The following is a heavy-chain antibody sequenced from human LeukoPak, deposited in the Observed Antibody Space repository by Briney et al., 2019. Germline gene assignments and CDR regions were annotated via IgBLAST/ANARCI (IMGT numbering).Heavy chain of an antibody. D-gene: IGHD6-13*01. Sequence: GGSLRLSCAASGLTVSGNHMSWVRQVPGKGLEWVSAISGSGGSTYYADSVKGRFTISRDNSKNTLYLQMNSLYYCAKEAAAAGEFDYWGQGTLVTVSS. CDR3: GEFDY. CDR1: GLTVSGNH. CDR2: ISGSGGST. J-gene: IGHJ4*02. V-gene: IGHV3-23*01.